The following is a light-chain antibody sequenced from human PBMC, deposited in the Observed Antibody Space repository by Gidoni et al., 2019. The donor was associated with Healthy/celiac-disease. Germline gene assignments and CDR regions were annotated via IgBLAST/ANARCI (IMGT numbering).Light chain of an antibody. V-gene: IGKV3-20*01. Sequence: EIVLTPSPGTLSLSPGERATRSCRASQSVSSSYLAWYQQKPGQAPRLLIYGASSRATGIPDRFSGSGAGTDFTLTISRLEPEDFAVYYCQQYGSSPPNSFGQGTKLEIK. CDR3: QQYGSSPPNS. J-gene: IGKJ2*03. CDR2: GAS. CDR1: QSVSSSY.